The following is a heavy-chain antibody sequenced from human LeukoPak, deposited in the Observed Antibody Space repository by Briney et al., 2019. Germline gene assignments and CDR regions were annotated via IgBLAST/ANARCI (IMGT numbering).Heavy chain of an antibody. Sequence: PGWSLRLSCAASGFTFSSYAMHWVRQAPGKGLEWVAFIRYDGSNKYYADSVKGRFTISRDNSKNTLYLQMNSLRAEDTAVYYCAKDSFDSSGLNDYWGQGTLVTVSS. V-gene: IGHV3-30*02. J-gene: IGHJ4*02. CDR2: IRYDGSNK. CDR3: AKDSFDSSGLNDY. D-gene: IGHD3-22*01. CDR1: GFTFSSYA.